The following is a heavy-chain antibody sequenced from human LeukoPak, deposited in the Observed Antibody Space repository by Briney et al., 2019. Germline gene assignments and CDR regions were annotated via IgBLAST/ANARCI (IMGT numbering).Heavy chain of an antibody. CDR2: INWNGSNI. Sequence: PGGSLRLSCAASGFTFGNYGMSWVRQAPGKGLEWVSAINWNGSNICYADSVKGRFTISRDNAKNSLYLQMNSLRAEDTAVYYCARARAGYSSSWYDCWGQGTLVTASS. CDR1: GFTFGNYG. D-gene: IGHD6-13*01. J-gene: IGHJ5*01. CDR3: ARARAGYSSSWYDC. V-gene: IGHV3-20*04.